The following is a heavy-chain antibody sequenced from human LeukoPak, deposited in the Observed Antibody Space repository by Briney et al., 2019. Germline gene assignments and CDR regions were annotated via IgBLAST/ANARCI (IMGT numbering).Heavy chain of an antibody. V-gene: IGHV4-39*01. CDR3: ARHVDGYYYYGMDV. CDR2: IHYSGNT. J-gene: IGHJ6*02. CDR1: GGSISSPAYY. D-gene: IGHD2-15*01. Sequence: PSETLSLTCTVSGGSISSPAYYWGWIRQPPGKGLEWIGSIHYSGNTYYNPSLKSRVTISADTSKNQFSLKLSSVAAADMAVYYCARHVDGYYYYGMDVWGQGTTVTVSS.